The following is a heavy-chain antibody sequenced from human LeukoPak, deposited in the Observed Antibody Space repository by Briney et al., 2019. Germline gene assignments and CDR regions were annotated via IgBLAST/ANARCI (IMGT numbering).Heavy chain of an antibody. CDR3: ARAQYCSSTSCYTSEYFQH. D-gene: IGHD2-2*02. CDR2: ISAYNGNT. J-gene: IGHJ1*01. V-gene: IGHV1-18*01. CDR1: GYTFTSYG. Sequence: ASVKVSCKASGYTFTSYGISWVRQAPGQGLEWMGWISAYNGNTNYAQKLQGRVTTTTDTSTSTAYMELRSLRSDDTAVYYCARAQYCSSTSCYTSEYFQHWGQGTLVIVSS.